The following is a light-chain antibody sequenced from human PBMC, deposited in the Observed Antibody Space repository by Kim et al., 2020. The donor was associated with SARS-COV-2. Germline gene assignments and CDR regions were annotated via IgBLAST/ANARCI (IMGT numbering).Light chain of an antibody. CDR2: GAS. Sequence: SPGESATLSCRASQSVSSNLARYQQKPGQGPRLLIYGASTRANSIPARFSGSGSGTEFTLTISSLQSEDFAVYYCQQYNTWPPITFGQGTRLEIK. V-gene: IGKV3-15*01. J-gene: IGKJ5*01. CDR1: QSVSSN. CDR3: QQYNTWPPIT.